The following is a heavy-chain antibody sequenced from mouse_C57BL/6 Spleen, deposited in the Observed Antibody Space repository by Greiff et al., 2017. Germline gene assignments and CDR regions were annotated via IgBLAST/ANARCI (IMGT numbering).Heavy chain of an antibody. J-gene: IGHJ2*01. CDR2: IYPGSGST. Sequence: QVQLKQPGAELVKPGASVKMSCKASGYTFTSYWITWVKQRPGQGLEWIGDIYPGSGSTNYNEKFKSKATLTVDTSSSTAYMQLSSLASEDSAVYYCAREGGYYDYDGGYYFDYWGQGTTLTVSS. D-gene: IGHD2-4*01. CDR3: AREGGYYDYDGGYYFDY. V-gene: IGHV1-55*01. CDR1: GYTFTSYW.